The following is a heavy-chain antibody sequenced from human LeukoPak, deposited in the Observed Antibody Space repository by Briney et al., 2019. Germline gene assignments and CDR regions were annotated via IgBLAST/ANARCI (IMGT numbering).Heavy chain of an antibody. Sequence: GGSLRLSCAASGFTVSSNYMSWVRQAPGKGLEWVSVIYSGGSTYYADSVKGRFTISRDNSKNTLYLQMNSLRAEDTAVYYCARVTVAGTGTTTWGQGTLVTVSS. V-gene: IGHV3-53*01. CDR3: ARVTVAGTGTTT. CDR2: IYSGGST. CDR1: GFTVSSNY. J-gene: IGHJ5*02. D-gene: IGHD6-19*01.